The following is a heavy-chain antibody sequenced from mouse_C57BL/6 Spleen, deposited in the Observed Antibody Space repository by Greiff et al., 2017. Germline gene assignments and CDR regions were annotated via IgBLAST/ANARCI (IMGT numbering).Heavy chain of an antibody. CDR3: ARELRLRRYFDY. CDR2: IYPGSGNT. Sequence: VQLQQSGPELVKPGASVKISCKASGYSFTSYYIHWVKQRPGQGLEWIGWIYPGSGNTKYNEKFKGKATLTADTSSSTAYMQLSSLTSEDSAVYYCARELRLRRYFDYWGQGTTLTVSS. D-gene: IGHD3-2*02. CDR1: GYSFTSYY. J-gene: IGHJ2*01. V-gene: IGHV1-66*01.